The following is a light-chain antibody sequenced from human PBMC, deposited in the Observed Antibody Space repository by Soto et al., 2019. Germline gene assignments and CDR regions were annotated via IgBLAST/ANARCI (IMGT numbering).Light chain of an antibody. CDR3: QQDNNWPGT. CDR1: QSVSSN. V-gene: IGKV3-15*01. Sequence: EIVMTQSPATLSVSPGERATLSCRASQSVSSNLDWYQQRPGQAPRLLIYGASTRATGIPARFSGKGSGTEFSVTISSLQSEDFAVYYCQQDNNWPGTFGQGTKVEI. CDR2: GAS. J-gene: IGKJ1*01.